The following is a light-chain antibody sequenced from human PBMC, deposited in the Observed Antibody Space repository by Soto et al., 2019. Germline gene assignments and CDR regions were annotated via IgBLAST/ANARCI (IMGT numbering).Light chain of an antibody. CDR3: QQLHGYPIT. CDR2: AAS. Sequence: ILLTQSPSSLSASVGDRVTITCRASPGIDTSLSWYQQKPGKAPKLLIYAASNFQSGVPSRFSGSGSGTHFTLTISSLQPEDFATYYCQQLHGYPITFGQGIRLEI. CDR1: PGIDTS. J-gene: IGKJ5*01. V-gene: IGKV1-9*01.